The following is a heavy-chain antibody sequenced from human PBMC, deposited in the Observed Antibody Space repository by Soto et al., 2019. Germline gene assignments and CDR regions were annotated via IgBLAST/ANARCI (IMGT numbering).Heavy chain of an antibody. CDR1: GFSLSDYY. D-gene: IGHD6-19*01. CDR2: ISSAGGTI. CDR3: ARDRTTGWSPLDH. Sequence: QVQLVESRGGLVKTGGSLRLSCAASGFSLSDYYMSWIRQPPGKGLEWLSYISSAGGTIHYADSVKGRFTISRDNAKNSLYLQMNSLRAEDTAINYCARDRTTGWSPLDHWGQGTLVTVSS. J-gene: IGHJ5*02. V-gene: IGHV3-11*01.